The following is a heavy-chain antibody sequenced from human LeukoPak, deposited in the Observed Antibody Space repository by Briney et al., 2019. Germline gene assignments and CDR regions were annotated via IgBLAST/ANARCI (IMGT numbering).Heavy chain of an antibody. Sequence: PSETLSLTCTVSGDSISRYHWTWIRQPPGKGLEYIGYIYSTGNTNYNPSLKSRVTISADTSKNKFSLKLNSVTAADTAVYYCGRRFDSWGQGTLVTVSS. CDR2: IYSTGNT. J-gene: IGHJ4*02. CDR1: GDSISRYH. V-gene: IGHV4-59*08. CDR3: GRRFDS.